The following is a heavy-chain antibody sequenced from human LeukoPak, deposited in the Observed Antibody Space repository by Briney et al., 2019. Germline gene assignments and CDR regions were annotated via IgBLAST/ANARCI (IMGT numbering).Heavy chain of an antibody. J-gene: IGHJ4*02. CDR3: ATPPGGLLWFGELRH. Sequence: GGSLRLSCVGSGFTSASYAMSWVSQAPGKGMEWVASISGTGRNTYYADSVKGRFTISSDNSRHTLYLEMNRLRAEDTAVYHSATPPGGLLWFGELRHWGQGVLVTVSS. CDR2: ISGTGRNT. CDR1: GFTSASYA. D-gene: IGHD3-10*01. V-gene: IGHV3-23*01.